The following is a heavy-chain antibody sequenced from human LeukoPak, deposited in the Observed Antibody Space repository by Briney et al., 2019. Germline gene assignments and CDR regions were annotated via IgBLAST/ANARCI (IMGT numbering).Heavy chain of an antibody. CDR2: IYSSGST. CDR3: ARADYGVNSGFWGLFDY. Sequence: SETLSLTRTVPGGSISSYYWSWIRQPPGKGLEWIGYIYSSGSTNYNPSLKSRVTILVDTSKNQFSLKLSSVTAADTAVYYCARADYGVNSGFWGLFDYWGQGTLVTVSS. V-gene: IGHV4-59*01. D-gene: IGHD4-17*01. CDR1: GGSISSYY. J-gene: IGHJ4*02.